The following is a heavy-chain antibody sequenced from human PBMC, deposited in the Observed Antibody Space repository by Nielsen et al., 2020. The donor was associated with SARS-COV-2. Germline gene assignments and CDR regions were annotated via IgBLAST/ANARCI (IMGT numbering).Heavy chain of an antibody. CDR1: GYSFTTYS. V-gene: IGHV1-3*01. Sequence: ASVKVSCKASGYSFTTYSMHWVRQAPGQRLEWMGWINAGNGNTKYSQKFQGRVTITRDTSASTAYMELSGLSSEDTAVYYCARTSQGGRFDPWGQGTQVIVSS. D-gene: IGHD6-25*01. CDR3: ARTSQGGRFDP. J-gene: IGHJ5*02. CDR2: INAGNGNT.